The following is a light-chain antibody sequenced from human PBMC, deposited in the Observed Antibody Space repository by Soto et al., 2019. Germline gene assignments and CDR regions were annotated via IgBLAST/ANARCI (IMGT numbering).Light chain of an antibody. CDR1: SSNIGSNS. CDR2: NNN. Sequence: QSALTQPPSASGTPGQRVTISCSGSSSNIGSNSVNWYQQLPGTAPKLLIYNNNQRPSGVPDRFSGSKSGTSASLAISGLQSEDEADYYCAAWDDSLDGPIFGTGTKVNV. J-gene: IGLJ1*01. CDR3: AAWDDSLDGPI. V-gene: IGLV1-44*01.